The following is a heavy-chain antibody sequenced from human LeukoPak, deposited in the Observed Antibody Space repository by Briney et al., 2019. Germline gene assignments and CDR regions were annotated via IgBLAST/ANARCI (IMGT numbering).Heavy chain of an antibody. J-gene: IGHJ1*01. Sequence: GGSLRLSCAASGFTVSSSNYMNWVRQAPGKGLEWVSGIYTGGTTYYTDSVKGRFTISRDNPNNTLYLQMHSLRAEDTAVYYCAKTLFYDRGHETFQHWGQGTLVTVSS. CDR1: GFTVSSSNY. D-gene: IGHD2/OR15-2a*01. CDR2: IYTGGTT. CDR3: AKTLFYDRGHETFQH. V-gene: IGHV3-66*01.